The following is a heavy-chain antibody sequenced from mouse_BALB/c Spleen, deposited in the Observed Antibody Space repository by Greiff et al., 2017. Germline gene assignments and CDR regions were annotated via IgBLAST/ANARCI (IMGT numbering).Heavy chain of an antibody. CDR1: GFTFSSYA. V-gene: IGHV5-9-4*01. D-gene: IGHD2-14*01. CDR3: ARPYDWFAY. Sequence: VQLKESGGGLVKPGGSLKLSCAASGFTFSSYAISWVRQSPEKRLEWVAEISSGGSYTYYPDTVTGRFTISRDNAKNTLYLEMSSLRSEDTAMYYCARPYDWFAYWGQGTLVTVSA. CDR2: ISSGGSYT. J-gene: IGHJ3*01.